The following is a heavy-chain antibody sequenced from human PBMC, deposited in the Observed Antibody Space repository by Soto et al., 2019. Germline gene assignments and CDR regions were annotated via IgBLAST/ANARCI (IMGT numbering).Heavy chain of an antibody. CDR2: VHYSGST. J-gene: IGHJ6*02. CDR1: GGSISNFY. Sequence: QVQLQESGPGLVKPSETLSLTCTVSGGSISNFYWTWIRQPPGKGLEWIGNVHYSGSTNYNPSVKRRVTTAVDPAKNQLSPTLSSVTAAATAVYYCALHKDTGSDRGGMDVWGQGPTVTVSS. CDR3: ALHKDTGSDRGGMDV. D-gene: IGHD6-25*01. V-gene: IGHV4-59*08.